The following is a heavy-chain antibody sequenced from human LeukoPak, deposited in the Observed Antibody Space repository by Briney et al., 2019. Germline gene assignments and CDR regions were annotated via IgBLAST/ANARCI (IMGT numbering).Heavy chain of an antibody. CDR2: IDPRDSYI. V-gene: IGHV5-10-1*01. CDR3: ARHGVGGDYLADY. Sequence: GESLKISCKGSGYSFTSYWISWVRQMPGKGLEWMGRIDPRDSYIDYSPSFQGHVTISADKSISTAYLQWSSLKASDTAMYYCARHGVGGDYLADYWGQGTLVTVSS. D-gene: IGHD4-17*01. CDR1: GYSFTSYW. J-gene: IGHJ4*02.